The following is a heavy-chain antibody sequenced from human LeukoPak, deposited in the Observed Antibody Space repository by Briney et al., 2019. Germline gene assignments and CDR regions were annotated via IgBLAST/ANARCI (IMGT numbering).Heavy chain of an antibody. CDR2: INHSGST. V-gene: IGHV4-34*01. CDR3: ARTDTVFYYFDY. D-gene: IGHD2/OR15-2a*01. Sequence: SETLSLTCAVYGGSFSGYYWSWIRQPPGKGLEWIGEINHSGSTNYNPSLKSRVTTSIDTSKNQFSLKLNSVTAADTAVYYCARTDTVFYYFDYWGQGTLITVPS. J-gene: IGHJ4*02. CDR1: GGSFSGYY.